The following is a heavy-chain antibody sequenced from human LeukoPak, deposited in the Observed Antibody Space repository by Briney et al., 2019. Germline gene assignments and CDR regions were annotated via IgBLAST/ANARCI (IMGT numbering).Heavy chain of an antibody. CDR1: GGSFSGYY. Sequence: SETLSLTCAVYGGSFSGYYWSWIRQPPGKGLEWIGGINHSGNINYNPSLKSRVTISVDTSKNQFSLKLSSVTAADTAVFYCARGKVSPSIYYYYGMDVWGQGTTVTVSS. J-gene: IGHJ6*02. CDR2: INHSGNI. V-gene: IGHV4-34*01. CDR3: ARGKVSPSIYYYYGMDV.